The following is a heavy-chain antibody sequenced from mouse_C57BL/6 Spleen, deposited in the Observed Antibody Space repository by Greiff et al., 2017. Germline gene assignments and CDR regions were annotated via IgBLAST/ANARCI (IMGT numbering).Heavy chain of an antibody. CDR1: GYAFSSSW. CDR2: IYPGAGDT. Sequence: VQLQESGPELVKPGASVKISCKASGYAFSSSWMNWVKQRPGKGLEWIGRIYPGAGDTNYNGKFKGKATLSADKSSSTAYMQRSSLTSEDSAVYFCARSLYGRAFDYWGQGTTLTVSS. J-gene: IGHJ2*01. D-gene: IGHD1-1*01. CDR3: ARSLYGRAFDY. V-gene: IGHV1-82*01.